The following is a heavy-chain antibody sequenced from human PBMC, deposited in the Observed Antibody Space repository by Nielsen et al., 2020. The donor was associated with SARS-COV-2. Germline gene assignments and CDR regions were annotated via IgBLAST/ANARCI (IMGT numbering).Heavy chain of an antibody. Sequence: GGSLRLSCEASGFTFSSYAMSWVRQAPGKGLEWVSAISGSGGSTYYADSVKGRFTISRDNSKNTLYLQMNSLRAEDTAVYYCAKVGLGYYGSGSYYNAGWYFDLWGRGTLVTVSS. J-gene: IGHJ2*01. CDR2: ISGSGGST. CDR3: AKVGLGYYGSGSYYNAGWYFDL. CDR1: GFTFSSYA. D-gene: IGHD3-10*01. V-gene: IGHV3-23*01.